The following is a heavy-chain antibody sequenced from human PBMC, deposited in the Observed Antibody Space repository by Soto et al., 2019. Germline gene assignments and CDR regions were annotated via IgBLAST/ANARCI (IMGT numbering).Heavy chain of an antibody. J-gene: IGHJ5*02. CDR3: ARGAGPPWFDP. Sequence: ETLSLTCTVSGGSVSTYYWSWIRQPAGKGLEWIGRVYANGNTNYNPSLKSRVTVSLDTSKNHFSLELTPVTAADTAVYYCARGAGPPWFDPWGQGTLVTVSS. CDR2: VYANGNT. V-gene: IGHV4-4*07. CDR1: GGSVSTYY.